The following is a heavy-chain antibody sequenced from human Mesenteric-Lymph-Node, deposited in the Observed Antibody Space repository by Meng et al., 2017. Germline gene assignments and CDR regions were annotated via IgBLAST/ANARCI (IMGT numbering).Heavy chain of an antibody. CDR2: IKQDGSEK. D-gene: IGHD3-22*01. CDR1: GFTFSSYW. V-gene: IGHV3-7*01. CDR3: ARVRLYYYDSSAVDY. Sequence: GESLKISCAASGFTFSSYWMSWVRQAPGKGLEWVANIKQDGSEKYYVDSVKGRFTISRDNAKNSLYLQMNSLRAEDTAVYYCARVRLYYYDSSAVDYWGQGTLVTVSS. J-gene: IGHJ4*02.